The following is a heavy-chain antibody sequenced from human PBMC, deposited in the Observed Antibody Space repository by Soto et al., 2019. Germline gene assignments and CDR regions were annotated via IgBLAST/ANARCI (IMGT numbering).Heavy chain of an antibody. CDR1: GYTFTSYY. CDR3: AREDGCSSTSCYRWFDP. J-gene: IGHJ5*02. Sequence: ASVKVSCKASGYTFTSYYMHWVRQAPGQGLEWMGIINPSGGSTSYAQKFQGRVTMTRDTSTSAVYMELSSLRSEDTAVYYCAREDGCSSTSCYRWFDPWGQGTLVTVSS. D-gene: IGHD2-2*02. V-gene: IGHV1-46*01. CDR2: INPSGGST.